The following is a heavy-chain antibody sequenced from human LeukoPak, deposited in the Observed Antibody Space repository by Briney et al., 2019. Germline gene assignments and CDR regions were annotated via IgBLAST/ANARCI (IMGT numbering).Heavy chain of an antibody. V-gene: IGHV4-31*03. CDR1: GVSISSGGYY. Sequence: SETLSLTCTVSGVSISSGGYYWSWIRQHPGKGLEWIGYIYHSGSTYYNPSLKSRVTISVDTSKNQFSLKLSSVTAADTAVYYCARAGSYSSSWGDLDYWGQGTLVTVSS. CDR2: IYHSGST. CDR3: ARAGSYSSSWGDLDY. D-gene: IGHD6-13*01. J-gene: IGHJ4*02.